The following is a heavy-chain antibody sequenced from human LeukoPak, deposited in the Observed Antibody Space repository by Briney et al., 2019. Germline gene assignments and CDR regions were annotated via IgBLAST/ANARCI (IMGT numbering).Heavy chain of an antibody. Sequence: SETLSLTCSVSGGSIISSNYYWGWIHQPPGKGLEWIGSIYQSGSGSSYYNPSLKSRVTIFGDTSKNQFFLRLSSVTAADTAVYYCASTLRFLPYRRFDYWGQGTLVTVS. V-gene: IGHV4-39*01. CDR1: GGSIISSNYY. CDR2: IYQSGSGSS. CDR3: ASTLRFLPYRRFDY. J-gene: IGHJ4*02. D-gene: IGHD3-3*01.